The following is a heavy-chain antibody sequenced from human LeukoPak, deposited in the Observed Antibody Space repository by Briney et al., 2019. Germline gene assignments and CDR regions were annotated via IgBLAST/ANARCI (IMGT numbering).Heavy chain of an antibody. CDR1: GSSISSGGYY. V-gene: IGHV4-39*01. D-gene: IGHD3-16*01. CDR3: ASPGGGPTDY. CDR2: IYYSGST. J-gene: IGHJ4*02. Sequence: PSETLSLTCTVSGSSISSGGYYWGWIRQPPGKGLEWIGSIYYSGSTYYNPSLKSRVIISVDTSKNQFSLKLSSVTAADTAVYYCASPGGGPTDYWGQGTLVTVSS.